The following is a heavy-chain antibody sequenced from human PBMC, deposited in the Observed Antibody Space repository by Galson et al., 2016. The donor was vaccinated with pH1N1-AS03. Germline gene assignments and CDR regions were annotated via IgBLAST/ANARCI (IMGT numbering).Heavy chain of an antibody. Sequence: SLRLSCAASGFTLSSSAMSWVRQAPGKGLEWVSFISNSGATTHYADSVKGRFTISRENSRNTLYLQMNSLRDEDTAVYYCAKNRYCASSADAFDIWGQGTLVTVSS. CDR1: GFTLSSSA. J-gene: IGHJ3*02. CDR2: ISNSGATT. D-gene: IGHD3-22*01. CDR3: AKNRYCASSADAFDI. V-gene: IGHV3-23*01.